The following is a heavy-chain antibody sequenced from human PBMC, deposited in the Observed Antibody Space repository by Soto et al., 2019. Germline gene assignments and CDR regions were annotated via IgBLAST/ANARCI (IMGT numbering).Heavy chain of an antibody. CDR2: IYYSGST. Sequence: PSETLSLTCTVSGGSISSGGYYWSWIRQHPGKGLEWIGYIYYSGSTYYNPSLKSRATISVDTSKNQFSLKLSSVTAADTAVYYCARGGRFLEWLLRGPDAFDIWGQGTMVTVSS. CDR3: ARGGRFLEWLLRGPDAFDI. D-gene: IGHD3-3*01. CDR1: GGSISSGGYY. J-gene: IGHJ3*02. V-gene: IGHV4-31*03.